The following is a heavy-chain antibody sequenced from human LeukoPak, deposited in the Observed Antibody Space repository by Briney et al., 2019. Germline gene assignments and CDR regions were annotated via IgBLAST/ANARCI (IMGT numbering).Heavy chain of an antibody. CDR1: GGSIRSSRYY. CDR3: ARHGVTDKIFDY. D-gene: IGHD2-21*02. Sequence: ASETLSLTCTVSGGSIRSSRYYWGWIRQPPGKGLEWIGYIYYSGSTNYNPSLRGRVTISVDTSKNQFSLKLSSVTAADTAVYYCARHGVTDKIFDYWGQGTLVTVSS. J-gene: IGHJ4*02. CDR2: IYYSGST. V-gene: IGHV4-61*05.